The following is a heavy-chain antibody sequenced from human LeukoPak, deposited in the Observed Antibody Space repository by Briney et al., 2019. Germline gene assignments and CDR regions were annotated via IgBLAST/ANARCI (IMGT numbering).Heavy chain of an antibody. CDR1: GFTVSNNY. CDR3: ARVLGGSDILTGYYNY. Sequence: GGSLRLSCAASGFTVSNNYMSWVRQAPGKGLDWVSLIYSNDNTYYADPVKGRFTISRDNSKNTLYLQMNSLRAEDTAVYYCARVLGGSDILTGYYNYWGQGTLVTVSS. V-gene: IGHV3-53*01. D-gene: IGHD3-9*01. J-gene: IGHJ4*02. CDR2: IYSNDNT.